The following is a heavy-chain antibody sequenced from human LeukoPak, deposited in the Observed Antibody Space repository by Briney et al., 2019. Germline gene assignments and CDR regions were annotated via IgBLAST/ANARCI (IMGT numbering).Heavy chain of an antibody. J-gene: IGHJ4*02. V-gene: IGHV6-1*01. D-gene: IGHD3-22*01. CDR2: TYYRSKWYN. Sequence: RSQTLSLTCAISGDSVSSNSAAWNWIRQSPSRGLEWLGRTYYRSKWYNDYAVSVKSRITINPDTSKNQFSLKLSSVTAADTAVYYCARASRGYYDHFAPIPTEYYFDYWGQGTLVTVSS. CDR3: ARASRGYYDHFAPIPTEYYFDY. CDR1: GDSVSSNSAA.